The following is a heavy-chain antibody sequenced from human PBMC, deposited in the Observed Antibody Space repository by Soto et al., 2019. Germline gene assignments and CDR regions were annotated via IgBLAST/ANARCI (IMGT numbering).Heavy chain of an antibody. V-gene: IGHV1-69*01. Sequence: QVQLVQSGAEVKKPGSSVKVSCKASGGTFSSYAISWVRQAPGQGLEWMGGIIPIFGTANYAQKFQGRVMISADESTSTAYMELISLRAEDRAVYYCARDEDPGFTAAAKNYYCDGMDVWGQGTTVTVSS. CDR1: GGTFSSYA. J-gene: IGHJ6*02. CDR2: IIPIFGTA. CDR3: ARDEDPGFTAAAKNYYCDGMDV. D-gene: IGHD6-13*01.